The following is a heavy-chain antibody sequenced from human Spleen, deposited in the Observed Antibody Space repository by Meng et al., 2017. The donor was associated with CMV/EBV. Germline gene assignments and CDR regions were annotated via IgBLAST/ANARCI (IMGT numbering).Heavy chain of an antibody. V-gene: IGHV3-9*01. CDR3: AKDIRGNVVTPGDY. Sequence: LSLTCAASGFTFDDYAMHWVRQAPGKGLEWVSGISWNSGSIGYADSVKGRFTISRDNAKNSLYLQMNSLRAEDTALYYCAKDIRGNVVTPGDYWGQGTLVTVSS. CDR2: ISWNSGSI. J-gene: IGHJ4*02. D-gene: IGHD1-1*01. CDR1: GFTFDDYA.